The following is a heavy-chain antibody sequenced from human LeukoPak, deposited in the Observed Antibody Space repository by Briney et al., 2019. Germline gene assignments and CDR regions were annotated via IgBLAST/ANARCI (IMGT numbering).Heavy chain of an antibody. D-gene: IGHD3-10*01. CDR3: ASGSGSYRTPYYYMDV. J-gene: IGHJ6*03. CDR1: GFTFDDYG. V-gene: IGHV3-20*04. Sequence: GGSLRLSCAASGFTFDDYGMSWVRQAPGKGLEWVSGINWNGGSTGYADSVKGRFTISRDNAKNSLYLQMNSLRAEDTALYYCASGSGSYRTPYYYMDVWGTGTTVTVSS. CDR2: INWNGGST.